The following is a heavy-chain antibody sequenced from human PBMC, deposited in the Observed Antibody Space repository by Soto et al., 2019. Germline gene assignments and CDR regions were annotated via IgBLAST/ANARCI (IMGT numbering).Heavy chain of an antibody. CDR2: INAGNGNT. CDR1: GYTFTSYA. Sequence: ASVKVSCKASGYTFTSYAMHWVRQAPGQRLEWMGWINAGNGNTKYSQKFQGRVTITRDTSASTAFMELSSLRSEDTAVYYCASYRGSYGSGYYHYYGMDVWGQGTTVTVSS. CDR3: ASYRGSYGSGYYHYYGMDV. J-gene: IGHJ6*02. D-gene: IGHD3-10*01. V-gene: IGHV1-3*01.